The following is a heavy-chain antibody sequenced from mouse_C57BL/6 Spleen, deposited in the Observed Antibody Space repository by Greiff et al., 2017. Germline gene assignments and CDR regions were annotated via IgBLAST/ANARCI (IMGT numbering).Heavy chain of an antibody. J-gene: IGHJ3*01. V-gene: IGHV1-69*01. CDR2: IDPSDSYT. CDR3: ARGGYGSSFAY. D-gene: IGHD1-1*01. Sequence: VQLQQSGAELVMPGASVKLSCKASGYTFTSYWMHWVKQRPGQGLEWIGEIDPSDSYTNYNQKFKGKSTLTVDKSSSTAYMQLSSLTSEDSAVYYCARGGYGSSFAYWGQGTLVTVSA. CDR1: GYTFTSYW.